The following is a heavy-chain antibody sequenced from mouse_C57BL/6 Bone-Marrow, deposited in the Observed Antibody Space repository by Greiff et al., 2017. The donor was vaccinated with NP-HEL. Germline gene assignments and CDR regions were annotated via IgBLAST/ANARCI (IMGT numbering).Heavy chain of an antibody. Sequence: ESGPGLVKPSQSLSLTCSVTGYSITSGYYWNWIRQFPGNKLEWMGYISYDGSNNYNPSLKNRISITRDTSKNQFFLKLNSVTTEDTATYDSARDRVARLDYWGQGTTLTVSS. CDR1: GYSITSGYY. CDR3: ARDRVARLDY. D-gene: IGHD1-1*02. V-gene: IGHV3-6*01. J-gene: IGHJ2*01. CDR2: ISYDGSN.